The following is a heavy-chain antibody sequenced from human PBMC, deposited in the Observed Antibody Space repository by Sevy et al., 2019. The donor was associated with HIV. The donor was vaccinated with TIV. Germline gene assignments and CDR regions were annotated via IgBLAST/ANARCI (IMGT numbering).Heavy chain of an antibody. CDR1: GFTFSAYP. J-gene: IGHJ1*01. D-gene: IGHD3-10*01. CDR2: ISSSGGST. V-gene: IGHV3-23*01. Sequence: GGSLRLSCAAPGFTFSAYPMSWVRQAPGKGLEWVSCISSSGGSTYYEDSVKGRFSISRDTSKNTLYLQMNSLRAEDTAVYYCATLRGGLYGSGYFQNWGQGTQVTVSS. CDR3: ATLRGGLYGSGYFQN.